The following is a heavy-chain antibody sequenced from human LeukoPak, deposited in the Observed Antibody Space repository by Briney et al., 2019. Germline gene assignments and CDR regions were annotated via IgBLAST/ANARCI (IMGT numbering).Heavy chain of an antibody. V-gene: IGHV1-69*04. J-gene: IGHJ4*02. Sequence: SVKVSCKASGGTFSSYAISWVRQAPGQGLEWMGRILPILGIANYAQKFQGRVTITADKSTSTAYMVLSSLRSEDTAVYYCATDCSGGSCYSNWGQGTLVTVSS. CDR1: GGTFSSYA. CDR3: ATDCSGGSCYSN. CDR2: ILPILGIA. D-gene: IGHD2-15*01.